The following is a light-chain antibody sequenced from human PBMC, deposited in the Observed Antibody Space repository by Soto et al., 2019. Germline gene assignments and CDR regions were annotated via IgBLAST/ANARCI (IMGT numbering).Light chain of an antibody. V-gene: IGKV3-20*01. Sequence: EIVLTQSPGTLSLSPGERATFSCRAIQSVSSRYLAWSQQKSGQAPRLLIYGAFSRATGIPDRFSGSGSGTDFTLTISRLEPEDFAVYYCQQYSSSPRVTFGQGTRLEI. J-gene: IGKJ5*01. CDR1: QSVSSRY. CDR3: QQYSSSPRVT. CDR2: GAF.